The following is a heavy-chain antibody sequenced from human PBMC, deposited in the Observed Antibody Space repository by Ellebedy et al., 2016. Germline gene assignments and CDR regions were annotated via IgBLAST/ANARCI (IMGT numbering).Heavy chain of an antibody. J-gene: IGHJ4*02. D-gene: IGHD3-10*01. V-gene: IGHV3-21*03. Sequence: GESLKISCAASGFTFSSYWMSWVRQAPGKGLEWVSFISTDSRVIYYADSVKGRFTISRDIARNSLYLQMNSLRTEDTAVYYCATDVLLVRDVIGDYWGQGTLVTVSS. CDR2: ISTDSRVI. CDR1: GFTFSSYW. CDR3: ATDVLLVRDVIGDY.